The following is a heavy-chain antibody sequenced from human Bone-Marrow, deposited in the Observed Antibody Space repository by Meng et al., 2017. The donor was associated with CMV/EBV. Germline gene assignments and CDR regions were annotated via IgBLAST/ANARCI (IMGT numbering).Heavy chain of an antibody. Sequence: ASVKVSCKASGYTFTGYYMHWVRQAPGQGLEWMGWINPNRGGTNYAQKFQGTVTMTRDTSISTAYMELSRLRSDDTAVYYCARGFFGGATKYWGQGTLVTVSS. D-gene: IGHD1-26*01. CDR2: INPNRGGT. CDR3: ARGFFGGATKY. J-gene: IGHJ4*02. V-gene: IGHV1-2*02. CDR1: GYTFTGYY.